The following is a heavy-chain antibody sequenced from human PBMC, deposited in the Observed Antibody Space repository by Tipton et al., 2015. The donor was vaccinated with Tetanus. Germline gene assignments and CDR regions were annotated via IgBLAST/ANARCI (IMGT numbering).Heavy chain of an antibody. J-gene: IGHJ3*02. Sequence: TLSLTYTVSGASISSYYWSWIRQPAGKGLEWIGRVYNSGSTDYNPSLKSRLAMSLDTSKNQFSLKLSSVTAADTAVYYCARYGKGYCSGGDCYSDGFDIWGQGTMVTVSS. D-gene: IGHD2-15*01. CDR1: GASISSYY. CDR3: ARYGKGYCSGGDCYSDGFDI. V-gene: IGHV4-4*07. CDR2: VYNSGST.